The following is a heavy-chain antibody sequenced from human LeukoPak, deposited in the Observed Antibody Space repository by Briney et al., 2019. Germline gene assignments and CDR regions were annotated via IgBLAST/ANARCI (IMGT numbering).Heavy chain of an antibody. J-gene: IGHJ4*02. V-gene: IGHV3-21*01. D-gene: IGHD4-17*01. CDR2: ISSSSIYI. Sequence: GGSLRLSCAASGFTFSSYSMNWVRQAPGKGLEWVSSISSSSIYIYYADSVKGRFTISRDNAKNSLYLQMNSLRAEDTAVYYCARGSEDYGDYEGVYYWGQGTLVTVSS. CDR1: GFTFSSYS. CDR3: ARGSEDYGDYEGVYY.